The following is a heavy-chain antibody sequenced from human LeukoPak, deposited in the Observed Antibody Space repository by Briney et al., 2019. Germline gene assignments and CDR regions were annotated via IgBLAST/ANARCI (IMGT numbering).Heavy chain of an antibody. J-gene: IGHJ4*02. Sequence: ETLSLTCTVSGGSISSGGSYWSWVRQAPGTGLEWVSAISGSGGSTYYADSVKGRFTISRDNSKNTLYLQMNSLRAEDTAVYYCAKVEGLAAAGNWYYFDYWGQGTLVTVSS. CDR2: ISGSGGST. CDR1: GGSISSGGSY. V-gene: IGHV3-23*01. D-gene: IGHD6-13*01. CDR3: AKVEGLAAAGNWYYFDY.